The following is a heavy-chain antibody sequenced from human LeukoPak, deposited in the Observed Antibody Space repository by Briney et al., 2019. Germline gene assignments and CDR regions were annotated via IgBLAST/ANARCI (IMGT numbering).Heavy chain of an antibody. CDR2: IYYTGST. D-gene: IGHD3-10*01. Sequence: PSETLSLTCTVSGGSISSGSYYWGWIRQPPGKGLEWIGNIYYTGSTYYSPPLKSRVTVSKDTSKNQFSLKLSSVTAADTAVYYCARTPYYYGSGRRKYYFDYWGQGTLVTVSS. J-gene: IGHJ4*02. CDR3: ARTPYYYGSGRRKYYFDY. V-gene: IGHV4-39*01. CDR1: GGSISSGSYY.